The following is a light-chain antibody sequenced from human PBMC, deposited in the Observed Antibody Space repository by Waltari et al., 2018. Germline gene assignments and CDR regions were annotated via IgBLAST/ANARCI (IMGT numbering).Light chain of an antibody. CDR1: SKDVGPNDY. V-gene: IGLV2-14*03. CDR3: TAYTTSATLV. J-gene: IGLJ3*02. Sequence: QSALSQPASVSGSPGQSVTISCTGTSKDVGPNDYASWYQQHPGRAPKLMIYDVRQRSSGVSNRFSGSRAGNTASLTISGLQTEDEADYYCTAYTTSATLVFGGGTRLTVL. CDR2: DVR.